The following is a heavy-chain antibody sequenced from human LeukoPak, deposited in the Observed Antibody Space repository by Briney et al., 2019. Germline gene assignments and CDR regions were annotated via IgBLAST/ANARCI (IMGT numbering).Heavy chain of an antibody. J-gene: IGHJ3*02. V-gene: IGHV3-48*01. D-gene: IGHD1-26*01. CDR2: VSSSGDTI. CDR3: ARDGSGSYSAI. Sequence: PGGSLRLSCTASGLIFRNYAMTWIRQAPGKGLEWVSYVSSSGDTIYHADSVKGRFTISRDNAKNSLYLQMNSLRAEDTAVYYCARDGSGSYSAIWGQGTMVTVSS. CDR1: GLIFRNYA.